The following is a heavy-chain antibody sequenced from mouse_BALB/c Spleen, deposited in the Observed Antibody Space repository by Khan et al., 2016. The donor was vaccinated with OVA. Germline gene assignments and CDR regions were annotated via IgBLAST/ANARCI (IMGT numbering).Heavy chain of an antibody. CDR3: ARVGYNRTMDY. V-gene: IGHV9-3-1*01. CDR2: INTYTGEP. CDR1: GYTFTNYG. J-gene: IGHJ4*01. D-gene: IGHD2-14*01. Sequence: QVQLQQSGPELKKPGETVKISCKASGYTFTNYGMNWVKQAPGKGLKWMGWINTYTGEPTYADDFKGRFAFSLETSASTAYLQINNLKNEDTATYFCARVGYNRTMDYWGQGTSVTVSS.